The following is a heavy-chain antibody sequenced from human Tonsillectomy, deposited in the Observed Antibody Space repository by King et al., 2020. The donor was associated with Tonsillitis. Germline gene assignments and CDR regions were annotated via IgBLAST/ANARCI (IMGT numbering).Heavy chain of an antibody. D-gene: IGHD5-18*01. V-gene: IGHV3-30-3*01. CDR3: ARDLLHKSMDSGPFDY. CDR2: ISYDGSNE. J-gene: IGHJ4*02. CDR1: GFTFNNYA. Sequence: VQLVESGGGVVQPGRSLRLSCAASGFTFNNYALHWVRQAPGKGLEWVAIISYDGSNEYYADSVKGRFTISRDNPKNTLYLQMNSLRAEDTAVYYCARDLLHKSMDSGPFDYWGQGTLVTVSS.